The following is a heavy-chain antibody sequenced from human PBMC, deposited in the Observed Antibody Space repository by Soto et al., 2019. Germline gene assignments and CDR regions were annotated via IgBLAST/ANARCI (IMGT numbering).Heavy chain of an antibody. Sequence: QVQLVESGGGVVQPGRSLRLSCAASGFTFSSYGMHWVRQAPGKGLEWVAVIWSDGSNKYYADSVKGRFTISRDNSKNXLXLXXNSLRAEDTAVYYCARSSITMVRGATPHYYYGMDVWGQGTTVTVSS. D-gene: IGHD3-10*01. V-gene: IGHV3-33*01. CDR3: ARSSITMVRGATPHYYYGMDV. CDR2: IWSDGSNK. CDR1: GFTFSSYG. J-gene: IGHJ6*02.